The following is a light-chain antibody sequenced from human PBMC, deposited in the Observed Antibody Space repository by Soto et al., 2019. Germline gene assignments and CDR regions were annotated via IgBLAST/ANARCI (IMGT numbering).Light chain of an antibody. CDR1: QSVSTY. CDR2: DAS. CDR3: QQHSDWVT. J-gene: IGKJ4*01. V-gene: IGKV3-11*01. Sequence: EIVLTQSPATLSLSPGERGTLSCRASQSVSTYLAWYQQKPGQAPRLLIYDASNRATGIPARFSGSGSGTDLPLTISYIEPEVFAFYCWQQHSDWVTFGGGTKVEI.